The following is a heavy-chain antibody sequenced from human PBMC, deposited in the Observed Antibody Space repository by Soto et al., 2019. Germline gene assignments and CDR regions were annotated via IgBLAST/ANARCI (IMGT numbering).Heavy chain of an antibody. CDR3: AKEAIAVAGRDFDY. D-gene: IGHD6-19*01. V-gene: IGHV3-23*01. J-gene: IGHJ4*02. CDR2: ITDDGGST. Sequence: GGSLRLSCAASGFTFSSYAMSWVRQAPGKGLEWVAAITDDGGSTYYADSVKGRFTISRDNARNTLYLQMNSLKSEDTAVYYCAKEAIAVAGRDFDYWGQGTLVTVSS. CDR1: GFTFSSYA.